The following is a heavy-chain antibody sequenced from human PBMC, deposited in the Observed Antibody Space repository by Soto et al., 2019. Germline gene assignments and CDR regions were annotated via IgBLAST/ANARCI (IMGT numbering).Heavy chain of an antibody. CDR3: ASGTGVDGSHYIDN. D-gene: IGHD1-1*01. CDR2: IYYSGST. CDR1: GVPISTDDYY. Sequence: SETLSLTCTVSGVPISTDDYYWTWIRQPPGKGLEWIGYIYYSGSTYYNWSLKSRVTISIDTSKNQFSLNLSSVTAADTAVYYCASGTGVDGSHYIDNWGQGALVTVSS. J-gene: IGHJ4*02. V-gene: IGHV4-30-4*01.